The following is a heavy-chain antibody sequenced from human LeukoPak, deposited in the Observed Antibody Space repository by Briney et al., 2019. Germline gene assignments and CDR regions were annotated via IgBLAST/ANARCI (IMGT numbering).Heavy chain of an antibody. CDR3: ARVVGVVVSWFDP. CDR2: IYSGGST. V-gene: IGHV3-66*01. CDR1: GFTFSSNY. D-gene: IGHD2-21*01. J-gene: IGHJ5*02. Sequence: GGSLRLSCASSGFTFSSNYMSWVRQAPGKGLEWVSVIYSGGSTYYADSVKGRFTISRDNSKNTLYLQMNSLRAEDTAVYYCARVVGVVVSWFDPWGQGTLVTVSS.